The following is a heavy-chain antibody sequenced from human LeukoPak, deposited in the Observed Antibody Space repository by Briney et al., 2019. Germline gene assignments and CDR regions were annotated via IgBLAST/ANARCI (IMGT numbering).Heavy chain of an antibody. D-gene: IGHD1-14*01. Sequence: GGSLRLSRAASGFIFSSYDMHGARQAPGGGVEGVSYITSPNLTIYHADSVTGRLTPSRHNAKTSLYPPMNSLSDEDPALSYCMRWSADHDSYRDVWGTGTTVIVSS. CDR1: GFIFSSYD. CDR3: MRWSADHDSYRDV. CDR2: ITSPNLTI. V-gene: IGHV3-48*02. J-gene: IGHJ6*03.